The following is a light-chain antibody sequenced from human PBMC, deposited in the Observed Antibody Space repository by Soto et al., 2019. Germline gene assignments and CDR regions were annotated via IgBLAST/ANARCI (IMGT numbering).Light chain of an antibody. J-gene: IGKJ5*01. CDR3: QQYNNWPFS. V-gene: IGKV3-15*01. CDR2: DVS. CDR1: QGVTTN. Sequence: EIVMTQSPATLFVSPGDRAILSCRAGQGVTTNFAWYQQKSGQSPRLLIYDVSHRATGAPARFSGTGSETDFTLTISGLQSEDSAVYFCQQYNNWPFSFGQGTRLEVK.